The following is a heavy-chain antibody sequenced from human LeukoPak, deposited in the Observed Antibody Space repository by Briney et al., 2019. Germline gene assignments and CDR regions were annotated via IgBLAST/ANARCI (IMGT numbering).Heavy chain of an antibody. V-gene: IGHV3-7*01. CDR3: ARGADGAFDY. J-gene: IGHJ4*02. Sequence: GGSLRLSCAASGFTFSNYWMNWVRQAPGKGLEWVANIKQGGGETYNVDSVKGRFSISRDNAKNSLYLQMNSLRAEDTAIYYCARGADGAFDYWGQGIVVTVSP. D-gene: IGHD5-24*01. CDR1: GFTFSNYW. CDR2: IKQGGGET.